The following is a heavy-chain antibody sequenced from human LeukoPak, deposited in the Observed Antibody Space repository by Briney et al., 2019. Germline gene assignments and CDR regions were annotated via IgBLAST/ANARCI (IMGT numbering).Heavy chain of an antibody. D-gene: IGHD3-22*01. V-gene: IGHV3-23*01. J-gene: IGHJ4*02. CDR1: GFTFSSYG. CDR3: AKDTRHYYGSDYSGLGDY. CDR2: VSASGGST. Sequence: GGSLRLSCAASGFTFSSYGMSWVRQAPGKGLEWVSAVSASGGSTYYADSVKGRSTISRDNSKNTLYLQVNSLRAEDTALYYCAKDTRHYYGSDYSGLGDYWGQGTLVTVSS.